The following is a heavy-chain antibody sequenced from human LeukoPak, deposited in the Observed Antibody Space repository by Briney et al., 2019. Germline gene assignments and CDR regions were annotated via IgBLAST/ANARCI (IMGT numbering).Heavy chain of an antibody. V-gene: IGHV3-30*18. CDR2: ISYDGSDK. D-gene: IGHD4-17*01. Sequence: GSLRLSCAASGITLRSYGMHWVRQAPGKGLEWVAVISYDGSDKHYADSVKGRFTISRDNSKNTLYLQMNSLRVEDTAVYYCAKNPPTVSGWGQGTLVTVSS. J-gene: IGHJ4*02. CDR1: GITLRSYG. CDR3: AKNPPTVSG.